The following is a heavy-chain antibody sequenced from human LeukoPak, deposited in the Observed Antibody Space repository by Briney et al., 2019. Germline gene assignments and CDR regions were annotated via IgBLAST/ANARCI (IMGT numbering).Heavy chain of an antibody. CDR2: ISSSSSYI. Sequence: KPGGSLRLSCAASGFTFSSYSMNWVRQAPGKGLEWVSSISSSSSYIYYADSVKGRFTISRDNAKNSLYLQMNSLRAEDTAVYYCARGTTSRALDVSDIWGQGTMVTVSS. D-gene: IGHD1-7*01. CDR1: GFTFSSYS. CDR3: ARGTTSRALDVSDI. V-gene: IGHV3-21*01. J-gene: IGHJ3*02.